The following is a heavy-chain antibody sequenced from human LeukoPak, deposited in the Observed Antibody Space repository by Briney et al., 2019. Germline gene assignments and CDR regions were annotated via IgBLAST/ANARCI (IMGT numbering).Heavy chain of an antibody. J-gene: IGHJ5*02. CDR2: MNPNSGNT. D-gene: IGHD2/OR15-2a*01. CDR1: GYTFTSYD. V-gene: IGHV1-8*01. CDR3: ARGSTRGDWFDP. Sequence: GVSVKVSCKASGYTFTSYDINWVRQATGQGLEWMGWMNPNSGNTGYAQKFQGRVTMTRNTSISTAYMELSSLRSEDTAVYYCARGSTRGDWFDPWGQGTLVTVSS.